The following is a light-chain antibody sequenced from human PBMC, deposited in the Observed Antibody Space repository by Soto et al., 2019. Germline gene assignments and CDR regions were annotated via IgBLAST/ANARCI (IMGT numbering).Light chain of an antibody. Sequence: QSGLTQHDSVAGAPGQPVTISCTGTSSDVGGYNYVSWYQQHPGKAPNLVIYGVNYRPSGVSDRFSGSKFQNTASLTISGLQAEDEADYYCSSYRTGSVVLFCGGTKVTVL. CDR2: GVN. J-gene: IGLJ3*02. CDR3: SSYRTGSVVL. CDR1: SSDVGGYNY. V-gene: IGLV2-14*01.